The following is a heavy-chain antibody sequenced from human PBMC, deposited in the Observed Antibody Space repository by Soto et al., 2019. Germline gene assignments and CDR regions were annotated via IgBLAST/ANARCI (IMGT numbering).Heavy chain of an antibody. V-gene: IGHV3-33*01. D-gene: IGHD6-25*01. Sequence: QVQLVESGGGVVQTGRSLRLFCAASGFTFSSYGMHWVRQAPGKGLEWVAVIRYDGSNKYYAASVKGRFTVSRDSSKNTLYLEMDSLRAEDTAVYYCAIVGDSSGRFQHWGQVTLVTVAS. CDR3: AIVGDSSGRFQH. CDR1: GFTFSSYG. J-gene: IGHJ1*01. CDR2: IRYDGSNK.